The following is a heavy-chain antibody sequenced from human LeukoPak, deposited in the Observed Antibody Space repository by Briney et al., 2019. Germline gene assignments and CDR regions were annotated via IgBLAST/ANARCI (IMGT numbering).Heavy chain of an antibody. J-gene: IGHJ6*02. Sequence: PGGSLRLSCAASGFTFSSYGMHWVRQAPGKGLEWVAVISYDGSNKYYADPVKGRFTISRDNSKNTLYLQMNSLRAEDTAVYYCAKDSLYYYYGMDVWGQRTTVTVSS. CDR3: AKDSLYYYYGMDV. V-gene: IGHV3-33*05. CDR2: ISYDGSNK. CDR1: GFTFSSYG.